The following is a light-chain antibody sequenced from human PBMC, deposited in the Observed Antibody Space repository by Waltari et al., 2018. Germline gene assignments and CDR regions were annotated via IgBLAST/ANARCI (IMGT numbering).Light chain of an antibody. CDR1: KLGDQY. CDR2: QDK. Sequence: SELTQPPSVSVSPGQTASITCSGDKLGDQYVSWFQQRPGQSPTLVIYQDKERPAGIPERFSGSNSGTTATLTISGTQALDEADYYCQAWDSGPAVFGTGTKVTVL. CDR3: QAWDSGPAV. V-gene: IGLV3-1*01. J-gene: IGLJ1*01.